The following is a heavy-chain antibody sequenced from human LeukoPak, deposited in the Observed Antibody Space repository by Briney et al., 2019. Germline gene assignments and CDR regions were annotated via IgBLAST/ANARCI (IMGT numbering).Heavy chain of an antibody. J-gene: IGHJ6*02. CDR2: INHSGST. V-gene: IGHV4-34*01. Sequence: PSETLSLTCVVYGGSFSGYYWSWIRQPPGKGLEWIGEINHSGSTNYNPSLKSRVTISVDTSKNQFSLKLSSVTAADTAVYYCGRGPARDYGSGSPSGLPYYYYGMDVWGQGTTVTVSS. D-gene: IGHD3-10*01. CDR3: GRGPARDYGSGSPSGLPYYYYGMDV. CDR1: GGSFSGYY.